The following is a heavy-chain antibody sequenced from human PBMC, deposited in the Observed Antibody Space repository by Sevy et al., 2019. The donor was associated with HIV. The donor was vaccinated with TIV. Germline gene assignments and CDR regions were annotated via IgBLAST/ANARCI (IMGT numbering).Heavy chain of an antibody. CDR1: GGSISSGGYY. CDR2: IYYSGST. D-gene: IGHD3-22*01. V-gene: IGHV4-31*03. CDR3: AGGARVYDSSVYYFVAFDI. J-gene: IGHJ3*02. Sequence: SETLSLTCTVSGGSISSGGYYWSWIRQHPGKDLEWIGYIYYSGSTYYNPSLKSRVTISVDTSKNQFSLKLSSVTAADMAVYYCAGGARVYDSSVYYFVAFDIWGQGTMVTVSS.